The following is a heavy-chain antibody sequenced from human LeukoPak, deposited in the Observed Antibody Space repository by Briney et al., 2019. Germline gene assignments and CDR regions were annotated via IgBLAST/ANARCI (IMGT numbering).Heavy chain of an antibody. CDR2: ISSSSTYT. V-gene: IGHV3-21*01. D-gene: IGHD4/OR15-4a*01. Sequence: GRSLRLSCAASGFTFSTYSMNWVRQAPGMGLEWVSSISSSSTYTHYADSVKGRFTISRDNTKNSLYLQMNSLRAEDTAVYYCARFEGAHYWGQGTRVTVSS. CDR1: GFTFSTYS. J-gene: IGHJ4*02. CDR3: ARFEGAHY.